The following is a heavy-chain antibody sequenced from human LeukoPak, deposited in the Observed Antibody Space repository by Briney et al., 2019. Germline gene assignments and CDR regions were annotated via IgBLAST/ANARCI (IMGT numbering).Heavy chain of an antibody. Sequence: ETLSLTCTVSGGSISSYYWSWVRQAPGKGLEWVSGISGDAGRTYYADSVKGRFTIYRDNSKNTLYLQMNSLGAEDTAVYYCVQDWAWGAFAYWGQGTLVTVSS. CDR2: ISGDAGRT. CDR3: VQDWAWGAFAY. V-gene: IGHV3-23*01. D-gene: IGHD7-27*01. CDR1: GGSISSYY. J-gene: IGHJ4*02.